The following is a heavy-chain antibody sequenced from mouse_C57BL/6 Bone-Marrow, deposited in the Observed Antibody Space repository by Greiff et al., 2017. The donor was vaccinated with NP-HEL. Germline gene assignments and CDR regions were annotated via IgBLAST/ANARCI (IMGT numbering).Heavy chain of an antibody. V-gene: IGHV5-4*01. CDR1: GFTFSSYA. CDR2: ISDGGSYT. CDR3: ARERRGPYWYFDV. J-gene: IGHJ1*03. Sequence: EVKLVESGGGLVKPGGSLKLSCAASGFTFSSYAMSWVRQTPEKRLEWLATISDGGSYTYYPDNVKGRFTISRDNAKNNLYLQMSHLKSEDTAMYYCARERRGPYWYFDVWGTGTTVTVSS.